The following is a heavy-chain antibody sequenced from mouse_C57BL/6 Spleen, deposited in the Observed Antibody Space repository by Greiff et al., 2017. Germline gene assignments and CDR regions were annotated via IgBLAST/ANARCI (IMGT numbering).Heavy chain of an antibody. CDR3: ARKGDYGSSYGYFDV. CDR1: GFSLTSYG. CDR2: IWSGGST. D-gene: IGHD1-1*01. V-gene: IGHV2-2*01. J-gene: IGHJ1*03. Sequence: VKLMESGPGLVQPSQSLSITCTVSGFSLTSYGVHWVRQSPGKGLEWLGVIWSGGSTDYNAAFISRLSISKDNSKSQVFFKMNSLQADDTAIYYCARKGDYGSSYGYFDVWGTGTTVTVSS.